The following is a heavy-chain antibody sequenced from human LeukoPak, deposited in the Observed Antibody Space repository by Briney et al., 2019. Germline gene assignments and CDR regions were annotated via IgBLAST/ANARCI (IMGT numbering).Heavy chain of an antibody. Sequence: ASVKVSCKASGYTFTSYGISWVRQAPGQGLEWMGGIIPIFGTANYAQKFQGRVTITADKSTSTAYMELSSLRSEDTAVYYCARGKEDEYYYYYYMDVWGKGTTVTVSS. CDR1: GYTFTSYG. J-gene: IGHJ6*03. V-gene: IGHV1-69*06. CDR3: ARGKEDEYYYYYYMDV. CDR2: IIPIFGTA.